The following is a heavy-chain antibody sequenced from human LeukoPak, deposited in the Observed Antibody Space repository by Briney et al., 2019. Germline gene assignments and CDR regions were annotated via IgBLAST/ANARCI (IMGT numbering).Heavy chain of an antibody. CDR2: INHSGST. CDR1: GFTFGDYA. J-gene: IGHJ4*02. D-gene: IGHD4-17*01. V-gene: IGHV4-34*01. Sequence: PGGSLRLSCTASGFTFGDYAMSWFRQPPGKGLEWIGEINHSGSTNYNPSLKSRVTISVDTSKNQFSLKLSSVTAADTAVYYCARGVVVGYGDYPDYFDYWGQGTLVTVSS. CDR3: ARGVVVGYGDYPDYFDY.